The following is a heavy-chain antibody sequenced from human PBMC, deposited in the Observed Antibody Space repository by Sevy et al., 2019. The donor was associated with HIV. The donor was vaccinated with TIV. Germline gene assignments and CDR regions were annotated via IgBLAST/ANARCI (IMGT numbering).Heavy chain of an antibody. D-gene: IGHD6-6*01. CDR2: ISWNSGSI. J-gene: IGHJ4*02. CDR3: AKAQPASSSPYFDY. V-gene: IGHV3-9*01. Sequence: GGSLRLSCAASGFTFDDYAMHWVRQAPGKGLEWVSGISWNSGSIGYADSVKGRFTISRDNAKNSLYLQMNSLRAEDTALYYCAKAQPASSSPYFDYWGQGTLVTVSS. CDR1: GFTFDDYA.